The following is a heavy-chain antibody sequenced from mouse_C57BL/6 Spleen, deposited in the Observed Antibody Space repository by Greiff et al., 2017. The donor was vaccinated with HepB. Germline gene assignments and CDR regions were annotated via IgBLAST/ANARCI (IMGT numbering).Heavy chain of an antibody. CDR2: IYPGDGDT. CDR1: GYAFSSDW. V-gene: IGHV1-80*01. Sequence: QVQLQQSGAELVKPGASVKISCKASGYAFSSDWMNWVKQRPGKGLEWIGQIYPGDGDTNYNGKFKGKATLTADKSSSTAYRQLSSLTSEDSAVYFCARRGPGDYYAMDYWGQGTSVTVSS. J-gene: IGHJ4*01. CDR3: ARRGPGDYYAMDY.